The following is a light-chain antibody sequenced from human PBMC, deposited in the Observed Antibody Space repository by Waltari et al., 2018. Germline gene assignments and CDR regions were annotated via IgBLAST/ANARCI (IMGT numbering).Light chain of an antibody. CDR3: QQYVTLPAT. CDR2: HAS. J-gene: IGKJ1*01. Sequence: EIVLTQSPGTLSLSQGERTTLSCRTSQSVRWLLAWYQQKPGQAPRLLIHHASSRATGIPDRFSGSGTGTDLSLTISRLEPEDFTVYYCQQYVTLPATFGQGTKLEI. CDR1: QSVRWL. V-gene: IGKV3-20*01.